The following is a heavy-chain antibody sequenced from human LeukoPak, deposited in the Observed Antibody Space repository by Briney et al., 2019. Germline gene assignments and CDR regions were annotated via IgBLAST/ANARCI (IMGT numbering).Heavy chain of an antibody. CDR3: AKGKNTGSYLSHVDY. D-gene: IGHD3-10*01. Sequence: GGSLRLSCTASGFKFDDYGMTWVRQAPGKGLEWVSDINWNGDSRGYAHSVRGRFTIYRDNSKNSLYLQMNSLRTEDTALYYCAKGKNTGSYLSHVDYWGQGTLVTVSS. CDR1: GFKFDDYG. J-gene: IGHJ4*02. CDR2: INWNGDSR. V-gene: IGHV3-20*04.